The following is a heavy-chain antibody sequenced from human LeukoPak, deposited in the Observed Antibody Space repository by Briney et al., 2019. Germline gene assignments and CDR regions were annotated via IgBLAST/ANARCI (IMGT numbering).Heavy chain of an antibody. V-gene: IGHV4-34*01. J-gene: IGHJ6*03. CDR2: INHSGST. D-gene: IGHD3-10*01. CDR3: ATGNYYGSGKSHYYYYMDV. CDR1: GGSFSGYY. Sequence: PSETLSLTCAVYGGSFSGYYWSWIRQPPGKGLEWIGEINHSGSTNYNPSLKSRVTISVDTSKNQFSLKLSSVTAADTAVYYCATGNYYGSGKSHYYYYMDVWGKGTTVTVSS.